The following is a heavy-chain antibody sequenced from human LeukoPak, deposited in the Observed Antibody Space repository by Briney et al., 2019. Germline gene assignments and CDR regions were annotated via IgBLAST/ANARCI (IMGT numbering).Heavy chain of an antibody. Sequence: EASVKVSCKASGYTFTGYHMHWVRQAPGQGLEWMGWINPNSGGTHYAQKFQGRVTMNRDTSIRTAYMELSRLRSEDTAVYFCARVRLYSSSFNWFEPWGPGTLGTVSS. V-gene: IGHV1-2*02. D-gene: IGHD6-13*01. J-gene: IGHJ5*02. CDR3: ARVRLYSSSFNWFEP. CDR2: INPNSGGT. CDR1: GYTFTGYH.